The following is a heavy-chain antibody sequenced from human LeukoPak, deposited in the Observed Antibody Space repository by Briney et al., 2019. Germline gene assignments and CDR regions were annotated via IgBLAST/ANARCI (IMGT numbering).Heavy chain of an antibody. CDR3: ARGFGYNYYDILTGNRGRFDP. D-gene: IGHD3-9*01. J-gene: IGHJ5*02. CDR1: GGSFSGYY. V-gene: IGHV4-34*01. Sequence: SETLSLTCAVYGGSFSGYYWSWIRQPPGKGLEWIGEINHSGSTNYNPSLKSRVTISVDTSKNQFSLELSSVTAADTAVYYCARGFGYNYYDILTGNRGRFDPWGQGTLVTVSS. CDR2: INHSGST.